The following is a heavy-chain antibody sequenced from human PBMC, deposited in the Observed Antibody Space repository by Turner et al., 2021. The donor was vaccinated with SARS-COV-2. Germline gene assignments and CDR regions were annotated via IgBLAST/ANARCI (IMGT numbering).Heavy chain of an antibody. V-gene: IGHV3-33*01. J-gene: IGHJ4*02. D-gene: IGHD5-12*01. CDR2: IWYDGSNN. Sequence: QVQLVESGGGVVQPGGSLRLPWAASGFACSSYGRHWVRQAPGKGLEWVAVIWYDGSNNYYADSGKGRFTISRDNSKNTLYLKMNSLRAEDTAVYYCARDGGYSGYAYFDYWGQGTLVTVSS. CDR3: ARDGGYSGYAYFDY. CDR1: GFACSSYG.